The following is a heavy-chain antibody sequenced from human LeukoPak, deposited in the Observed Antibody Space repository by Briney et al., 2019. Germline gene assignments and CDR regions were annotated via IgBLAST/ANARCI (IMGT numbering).Heavy chain of an antibody. J-gene: IGHJ4*02. Sequence: SETLSLTCTVSGGSVSSGSYYWSWIRQPPGKGLEWIGYIHYSGTTNYNPSLKSRVTVSLDTSRNQFSLKLRSVTTADTAVYYCARRRVYSGSGEFDFWGQGTLVTVSS. D-gene: IGHD5-12*01. CDR3: ARRRVYSGSGEFDF. CDR2: IHYSGTT. V-gene: IGHV4-61*01. CDR1: GGSVSSGSYY.